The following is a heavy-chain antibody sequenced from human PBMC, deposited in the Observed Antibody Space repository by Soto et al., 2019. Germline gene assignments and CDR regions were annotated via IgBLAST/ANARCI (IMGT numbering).Heavy chain of an antibody. CDR1: GGCSGGYD. Sequence: PSETLYLGRTDSGGCSGGYDWSWSGQPPGKGREWIGYMYNTGSTVYNPSFKSRVTISVDTSKSQFSLRLNSVTAADTAVYYCARDLWGYCGTDCYPLDVWGQGTTVT. J-gene: IGHJ6*02. CDR3: ARDLWGYCGTDCYPLDV. CDR2: MYNTGST. V-gene: IGHV4-59*01. D-gene: IGHD2-21*02.